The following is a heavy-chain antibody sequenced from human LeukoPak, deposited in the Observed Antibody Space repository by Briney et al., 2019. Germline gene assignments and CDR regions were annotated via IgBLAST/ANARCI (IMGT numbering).Heavy chain of an antibody. CDR2: INHSGST. D-gene: IGHD5-12*01. V-gene: IGHV4-34*01. CDR1: GGSFSGYY. Sequence: SETLSLTCAVYGGSFSGYYWSWIRQPPGKGLEWIGEINHSGSTNYNPSLKSRVTISVDTSKNQFSLKLSSVTTADTAVYYCARVLVQGNGYSGYDEPFDYWGQGTLVTVSS. J-gene: IGHJ4*02. CDR3: ARVLVQGNGYSGYDEPFDY.